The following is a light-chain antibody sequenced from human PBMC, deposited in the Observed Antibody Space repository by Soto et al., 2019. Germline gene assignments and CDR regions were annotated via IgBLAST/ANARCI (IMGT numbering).Light chain of an antibody. CDR1: QSVSRF. Sequence: EIVLTQSPATLSLSPGERATLSCRASQSVSRFLAWYQQKPGQAPRLLIYDASNRASGIPARFSGSGSGTDFPLAIRSLEPEDFAVYYCQQRANWPPLTFGGGTKVAIK. CDR2: DAS. V-gene: IGKV3-11*01. J-gene: IGKJ4*01. CDR3: QQRANWPPLT.